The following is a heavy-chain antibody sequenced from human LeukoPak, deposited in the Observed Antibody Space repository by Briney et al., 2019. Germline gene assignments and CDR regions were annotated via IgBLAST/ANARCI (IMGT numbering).Heavy chain of an antibody. CDR2: ISSSSSYI. Sequence: GGSLRLSCAASGFTVSSNYMSWVRQAPGKGLEWVSSISSSSSYIHYADSVKGRFTISRDNAKNSLYLQMNSLRAEDTAVYYCARDQLDTAMVPDYWGQGTLVTVSS. CDR3: ARDQLDTAMVPDY. CDR1: GFTVSSNY. V-gene: IGHV3-21*01. D-gene: IGHD5-18*01. J-gene: IGHJ4*02.